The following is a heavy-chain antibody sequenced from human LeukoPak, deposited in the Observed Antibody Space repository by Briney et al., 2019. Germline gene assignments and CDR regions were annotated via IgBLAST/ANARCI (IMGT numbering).Heavy chain of an antibody. CDR1: GYTFTSYG. D-gene: IGHD3-10*01. V-gene: IGHV1-18*01. J-gene: IGHJ4*02. CDR3: ARDIRDITMVRGVPYYFDY. Sequence: ASVKVSCKASGYTFTSYGISWVRQAPGQGLEWMGWISAYNGNTNYAQKLQGRVTMTTDTSTSTAYMELRSLRSDDTAVYYCARDIRDITMVRGVPYYFDYWGQGTLVTVSS. CDR2: ISAYNGNT.